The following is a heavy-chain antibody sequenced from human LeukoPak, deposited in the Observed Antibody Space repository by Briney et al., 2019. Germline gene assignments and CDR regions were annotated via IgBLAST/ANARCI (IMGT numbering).Heavy chain of an antibody. J-gene: IGHJ6*03. Sequence: GGPLTLSCAASGFTFDDYSMHGVRHSPGKGRQWISLISWDGESSYYPDSVKSRFTISRDNNKNFLYLQMNSMGAEDTAWYYCAKDFAAKTDFWSGYLMGAGYMDVWGRGTTVTVSS. CDR2: ISWDGESS. CDR3: AKDFAAKTDFWSGYLMGAGYMDV. CDR1: GFTFDDYS. D-gene: IGHD3-3*01. V-gene: IGHV3-43D*03.